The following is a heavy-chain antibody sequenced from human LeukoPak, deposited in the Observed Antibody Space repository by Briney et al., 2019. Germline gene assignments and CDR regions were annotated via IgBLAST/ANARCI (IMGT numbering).Heavy chain of an antibody. Sequence: GGSLRLSCAASGFSVTSNYMNWVRQAPGKGLEWVSVIYSGGSTYYADSVKGRFTISRDNSKNTLYLQMNSLRAEDTAVYYCARGDWGKYYFDYWGQGTLVTVPS. D-gene: IGHD7-27*01. CDR1: GFSVTSNY. CDR2: IYSGGST. V-gene: IGHV3-66*01. CDR3: ARGDWGKYYFDY. J-gene: IGHJ4*02.